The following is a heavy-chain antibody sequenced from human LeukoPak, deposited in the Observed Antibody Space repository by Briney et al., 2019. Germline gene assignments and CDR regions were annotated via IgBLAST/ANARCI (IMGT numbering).Heavy chain of an antibody. CDR2: INRNGTHK. Sequence: GGSLRLSCAASGFTFHRSGMNWVRQVPGKGLEWVANINRNGTHKRYADSVRGRFTISKDNSRTSFYLEMNSLTVDDTAIYYCAMWMWDNNWGQGALVTVSS. CDR1: GFTFHRSG. D-gene: IGHD1-26*01. J-gene: IGHJ4*02. V-gene: IGHV3-23*05. CDR3: AMWMWDNN.